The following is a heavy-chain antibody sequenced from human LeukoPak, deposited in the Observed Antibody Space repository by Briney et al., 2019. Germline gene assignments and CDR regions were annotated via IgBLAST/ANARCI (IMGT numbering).Heavy chain of an antibody. CDR3: ARASWSGYLTTLGMYNWFDP. Sequence: PSETLSLTCAVYGGSFSGYYWSWIRQPPGKGLEWIGEINHSGGTDYSPSLKSRATISVDTFKNQLSLKLSSVTAADTAVYYCARASWSGYLTTLGMYNWFDPWGQGTLVTVSS. J-gene: IGHJ5*02. D-gene: IGHD3-3*01. V-gene: IGHV4-34*01. CDR1: GGSFSGYY. CDR2: INHSGGT.